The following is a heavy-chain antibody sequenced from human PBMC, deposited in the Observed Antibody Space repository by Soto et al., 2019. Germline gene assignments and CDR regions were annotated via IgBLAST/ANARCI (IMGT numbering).Heavy chain of an antibody. CDR1: GGSISGYF. D-gene: IGHD1-26*01. V-gene: IGHV4-59*01. Sequence: QVQLQESGPGLVKPSETLSLTCTVSGGSISGYFWSWIRQPPGKGLEWIGYIYYSGSTNYNPSLKSRVTISVDTAKNPFSLKLSSVTAADTAMYYCARAYYTKGHYYYYYGMDVWGQGTTVTVSS. CDR2: IYYSGST. CDR3: ARAYYTKGHYYYYYGMDV. J-gene: IGHJ6*02.